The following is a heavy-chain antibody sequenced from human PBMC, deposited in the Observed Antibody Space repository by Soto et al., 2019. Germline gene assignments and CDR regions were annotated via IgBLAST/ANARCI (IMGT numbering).Heavy chain of an antibody. V-gene: IGHV3-74*01. J-gene: IGHJ4*02. CDR1: GITFTNYW. Sequence: EVQLVESGGGSVQPGGSLRLSCVASGITFTNYWMHWVRQVPGKGLVGVARVDSDGRGTIYADFVKGRFTISRDNAKNTLYLQKNSLRVDDTAMYYCGTVFEHWGQGIPVTVSS. CDR2: VDSDGRGT. CDR3: GTVFEH.